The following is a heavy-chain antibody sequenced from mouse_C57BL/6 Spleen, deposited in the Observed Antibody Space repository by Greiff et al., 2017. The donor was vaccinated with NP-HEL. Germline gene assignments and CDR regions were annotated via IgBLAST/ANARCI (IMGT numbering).Heavy chain of an antibody. CDR3: ARLLRSLYAMDY. CDR2: IYPSDSET. CDR1: GYTFTSYW. Sequence: QVQLQQPGAELVRPGSSVKLSCKASGYTFTSYWMDWVKQRPGQGLEWIGNIYPSDSETHYNQKFKDKATLTVDKSSSTAYMQLSSLTSEDSAVYYCARLLRSLYAMDYWGQGTSVTVSS. D-gene: IGHD1-1*01. J-gene: IGHJ4*01. V-gene: IGHV1-61*01.